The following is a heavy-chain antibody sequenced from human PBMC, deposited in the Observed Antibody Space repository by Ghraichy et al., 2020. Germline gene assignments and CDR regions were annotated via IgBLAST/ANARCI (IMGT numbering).Heavy chain of an antibody. V-gene: IGHV4-34*01. J-gene: IGHJ4*02. CDR1: GGSFSGYY. CDR3: ARQRDYYDSSGYYAPFDY. D-gene: IGHD3-22*01. Sequence: SETLSLTCAVYGGSFSGYYWSWIRQPPGKGLEWIGEINHSGSTNYNPSLKSRVTISVDTSKNQFSLKLSSVTAADTAVYYCARQRDYYDSSGYYAPFDYWGQGTLVTVSS. CDR2: INHSGST.